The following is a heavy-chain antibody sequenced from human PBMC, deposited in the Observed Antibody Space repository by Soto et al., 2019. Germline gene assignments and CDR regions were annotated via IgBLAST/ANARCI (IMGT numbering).Heavy chain of an antibody. CDR3: ARVPEVRGVDPRFDY. Sequence: QVQLQESGPGLVKPSQTLSLTCTVSGGSISSGGYYWSWIRQHPGKGLEWIGYIYYSGSTYYNPSLKCRVTISVDTSKNQFSLKLSSVTAADTAVYYCARVPEVRGVDPRFDYWGQGTLVTVSS. D-gene: IGHD3-10*01. J-gene: IGHJ4*02. CDR2: IYYSGST. V-gene: IGHV4-31*03. CDR1: GGSISSGGYY.